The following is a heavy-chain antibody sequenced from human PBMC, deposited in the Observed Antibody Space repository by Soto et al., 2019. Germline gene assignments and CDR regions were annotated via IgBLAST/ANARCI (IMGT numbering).Heavy chain of an antibody. Sequence: QVQLVQSGAEVKKPGASVKVSCKASGYTFTTYGISWVRQAPGQGREWMGWISAYNGNTNYAQKIQGRVTMTTDTSTSTAYMALRSLRSDDTDVYYCARQQWLYYYYGMDVWGQGTTVTVSS. V-gene: IGHV1-18*01. J-gene: IGHJ6*02. CDR1: GYTFTTYG. CDR2: ISAYNGNT. D-gene: IGHD6-19*01. CDR3: ARQQWLYYYYGMDV.